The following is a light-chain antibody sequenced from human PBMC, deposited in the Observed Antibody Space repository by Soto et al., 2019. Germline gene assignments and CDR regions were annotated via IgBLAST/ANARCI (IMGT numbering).Light chain of an antibody. Sequence: SYELTQPPSVSVAPGQTARITCGGDNIAAKSVHWYRQKPGQAPVLVIYDDSDRPSGIPERFSGSKYGNTATLTISRVEAGDEADYYCQVWDSTSYHWVFGGGTKLTVL. CDR3: QVWDSTSYHWV. CDR1: NIAAKS. J-gene: IGLJ3*02. CDR2: DDS. V-gene: IGLV3-21*02.